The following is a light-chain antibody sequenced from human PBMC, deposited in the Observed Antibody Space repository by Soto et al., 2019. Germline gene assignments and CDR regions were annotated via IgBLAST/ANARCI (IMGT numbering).Light chain of an antibody. CDR2: EVT. V-gene: IGLV2-8*01. Sequence: QSALTQPPSASGSPGQSVTISCIGTASDIGRYNYVSWYQHHPGKAPKLIIYEVTKRPSGVPDRFSGSKSGNTASLTVSGLQADDEADYYCHSYVGSNNYVFGTGTKLTVL. J-gene: IGLJ1*01. CDR3: HSYVGSNNYV. CDR1: ASDIGRYNY.